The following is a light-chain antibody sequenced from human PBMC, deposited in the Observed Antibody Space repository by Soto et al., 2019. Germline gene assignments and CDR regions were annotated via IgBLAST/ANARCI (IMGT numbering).Light chain of an antibody. CDR3: QHYGTSPWT. CDR1: QSVSGH. Sequence: EIVLTQSPGILSLSPGERATLSCRASQSVSGHLAWYQQKPGQAPRLLIYSVSSRATGIPDRFSGSGSGTDFTLTITRLEPEDFAVYYCQHYGTSPWTFGQGTKVDIK. V-gene: IGKV3-20*01. CDR2: SVS. J-gene: IGKJ1*01.